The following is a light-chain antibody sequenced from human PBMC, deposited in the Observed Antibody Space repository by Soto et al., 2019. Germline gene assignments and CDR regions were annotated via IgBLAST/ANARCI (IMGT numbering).Light chain of an antibody. CDR1: ESISSW. J-gene: IGKJ2*01. V-gene: IGKV1-5*03. Sequence: DIQMTQSPSTLSTSVGDRVTITCRASESISSWLAWYQQKPGKAPKLLIYRASSLQSGVPSRFSGSGSGTDFTLTISSLQPDDFASYYCQQYNSYPYTFGQGTKLEIK. CDR2: RAS. CDR3: QQYNSYPYT.